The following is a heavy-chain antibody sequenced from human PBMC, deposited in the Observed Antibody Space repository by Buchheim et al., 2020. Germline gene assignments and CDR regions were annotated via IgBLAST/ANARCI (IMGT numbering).Heavy chain of an antibody. J-gene: IGHJ6*02. CDR1: GFTFSSYW. CDR2: IKTDGSGT. V-gene: IGHV3-74*01. Sequence: EVQLVESGGGLVQPGGSLRLSCAASGFTFSSYWMHWVRQAPGEGLVWVSRIKTDGSGTSYADSVKGRFAISRDSAKNTLYLQVSSLRAEDSAVYYCASRYGDYYYAMDVWGQGTT. D-gene: IGHD4-17*01. CDR3: ASRYGDYYYAMDV.